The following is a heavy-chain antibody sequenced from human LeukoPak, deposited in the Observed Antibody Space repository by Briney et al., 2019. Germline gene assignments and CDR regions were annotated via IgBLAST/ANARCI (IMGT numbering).Heavy chain of an antibody. D-gene: IGHD5-12*01. CDR2: INHSGST. CDR3: ARGGYSGYDHYYFDY. V-gene: IGHV4-34*01. J-gene: IGHJ4*02. Sequence: SETLSLTCAVYGGSFSGYYWSWIRQPPGKGLEWIGEINHSGSTNYNPSLKNRVTISVDTSKNQFSLKLSSVTAADTAVYYCARGGYSGYDHYYFDYWGQGTLVTVSS. CDR1: GGSFSGYY.